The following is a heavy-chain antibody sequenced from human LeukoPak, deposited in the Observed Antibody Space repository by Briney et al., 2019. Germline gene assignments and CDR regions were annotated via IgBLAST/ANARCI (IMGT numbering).Heavy chain of an antibody. CDR3: ARGMGNYVSFDY. CDR1: GFTFDDYG. J-gene: IGHJ4*02. V-gene: IGHV3-20*04. CDR2: INWNGGST. D-gene: IGHD1-7*01. Sequence: GGSLRLSCAASGFTFDDYGMSWVRQAPGKGLEWVSGINWNGGSTGYADSVKGRFTISRDNAENSLYLQMNSLRAEDTALYYCARGMGNYVSFDYWGQGTLVTVSS.